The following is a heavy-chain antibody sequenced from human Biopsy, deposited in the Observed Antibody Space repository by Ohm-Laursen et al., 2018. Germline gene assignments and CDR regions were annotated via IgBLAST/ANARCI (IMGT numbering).Heavy chain of an antibody. D-gene: IGHD6-19*01. J-gene: IGHJ3*02. Sequence: SLRLSCAAPGFTVSSNYMSWVRQAPGKGLEWVSVIYSGGNTYYADSVKGRFTISRDNSKNTLYLQMNSLRAEDTAVYYCARSGWPENDAFDIWGQGTMVTVSS. CDR1: GFTVSSNY. CDR3: ARSGWPENDAFDI. V-gene: IGHV3-53*01. CDR2: IYSGGNT.